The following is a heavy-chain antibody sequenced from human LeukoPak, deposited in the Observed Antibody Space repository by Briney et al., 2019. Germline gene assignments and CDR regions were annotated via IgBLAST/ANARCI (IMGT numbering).Heavy chain of an antibody. V-gene: IGHV1-69*04. CDR2: IIPILGIA. CDR3: ATHESRVVTTTPHY. Sequence: SVKVSCKASGGTFSSYAISWVRQAPGQGLEWMGRIIPILGIANYAQKFQGRVTITADKSTSTAYMELSSLRSEDTAVYYCATHESRVVTTTPHYWGQGTLVTVSS. J-gene: IGHJ4*02. D-gene: IGHD2-15*01. CDR1: GGTFSSYA.